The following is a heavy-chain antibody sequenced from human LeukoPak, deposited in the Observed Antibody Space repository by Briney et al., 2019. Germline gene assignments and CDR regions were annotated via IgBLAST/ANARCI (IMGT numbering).Heavy chain of an antibody. V-gene: IGHV4-4*07. CDR3: ARGGYSYGSRWFDP. CDR2: IYTSGST. D-gene: IGHD5-18*01. Sequence: SETLSLTCTVSGGSLSSYYWSWTRQPAGKGLEWIGRIYTSGSTNYNPSLKSRVTMSVDTSKNQFSLKLSSVTAADTAVYYCARGGYSYGSRWFDPWGQGTLVTVSS. CDR1: GGSLSSYY. J-gene: IGHJ5*02.